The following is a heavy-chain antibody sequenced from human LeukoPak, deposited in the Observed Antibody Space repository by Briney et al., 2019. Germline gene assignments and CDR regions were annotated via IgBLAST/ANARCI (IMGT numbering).Heavy chain of an antibody. Sequence: SVKVSCKASGYTFTSYGISWVRQAPGQGLEWMGRIIPIFGTANYAQKFQGRVTITTDESTSTAYMELSSLRSEDTAVYYCARWLLAYRGGDCYFEYFQHWGQGTLVTVSS. CDR2: IIPIFGTA. D-gene: IGHD2-21*02. V-gene: IGHV1-69*05. CDR1: GYTFTSYG. CDR3: ARWLLAYRGGDCYFEYFQH. J-gene: IGHJ1*01.